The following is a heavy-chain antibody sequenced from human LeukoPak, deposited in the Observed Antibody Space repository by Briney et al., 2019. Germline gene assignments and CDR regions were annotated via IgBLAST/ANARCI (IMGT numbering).Heavy chain of an antibody. CDR2: IFYSGTT. Sequence: SETLSLTCTVSGGSIDSGGYYWSWIRQHPGKGLEWIGYIFYSGTTYYNPSLKSRVTISLDTSKNQFSLKLSSVTAADTAVYYCARDGRHYGDYILGNAFDIWGQGTMVTVSS. V-gene: IGHV4-31*03. CDR1: GGSIDSGGYY. CDR3: ARDGRHYGDYILGNAFDI. D-gene: IGHD4-17*01. J-gene: IGHJ3*02.